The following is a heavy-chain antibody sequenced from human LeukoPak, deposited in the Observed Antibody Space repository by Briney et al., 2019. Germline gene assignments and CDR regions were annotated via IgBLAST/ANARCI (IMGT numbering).Heavy chain of an antibody. CDR2: FDPEDGET. J-gene: IGHJ6*03. V-gene: IGHV1-24*01. CDR1: GYTLTELS. Sequence: ASVKVSCKVSGYTLTELSMHWVRQAPGKGLEWMGGFDPEDGETIYAQKFQGRVTMTEDTSTDTAYMELSSLRAEDTAVYYCAKTVGLSIYYYYMDVWGRGTTVTISS. CDR3: AKTVGLSIYYYYMDV. D-gene: IGHD6-6*01.